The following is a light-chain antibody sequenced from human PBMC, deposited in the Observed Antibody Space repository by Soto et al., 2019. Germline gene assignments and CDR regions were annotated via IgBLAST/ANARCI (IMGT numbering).Light chain of an antibody. CDR1: SSDVGGYND. CDR3: SSYTSSYTVV. Sequence: QSALTQPASVSGSPGQAVTISCTGSSSDVGGYNDDSWYQHHPGTAPQLIIYAGSNPPTGVSDRFSGSNSGNTASLTSSGLPAEDEADYYCSSYTSSYTVVFGGGTKLTVL. J-gene: IGLJ2*01. CDR2: AGS. V-gene: IGLV2-14*03.